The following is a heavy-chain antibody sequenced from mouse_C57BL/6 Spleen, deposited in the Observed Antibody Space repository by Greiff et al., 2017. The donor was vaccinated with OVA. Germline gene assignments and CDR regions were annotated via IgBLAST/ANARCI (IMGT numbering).Heavy chain of an antibody. CDR1: GYSITSYY. CDR3: ARVYYDYDQYYFDY. D-gene: IGHD2-4*01. V-gene: IGHV3-8*01. CDR2: ISYSGST. Sequence: DVMLVESGPGLVKPSQTLSLTCSVTGYSITSYYWNWIRKFPGNKLEYMGYISYSGSTYYNPTLKNRISITRDTSKNQFFLKLNSVTTEDTATYYCARVYYDYDQYYFDYWGQGTTLTVSS. J-gene: IGHJ2*01.